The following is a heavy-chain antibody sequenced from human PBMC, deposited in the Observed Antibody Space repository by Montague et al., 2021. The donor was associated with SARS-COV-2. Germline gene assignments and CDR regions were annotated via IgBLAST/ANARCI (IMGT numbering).Heavy chain of an antibody. D-gene: IGHD1-26*01. CDR2: IWYDGSNE. J-gene: IGHJ4*02. Sequence: SLRLSCAASGFIFSSYGMHWVRQAPGKGLEWVAHIWYDGSNENYVDSVEGRFTISRDNFKNTLYLQMNSLRAEDTAIYYCARGSVGGYYFDYWGQGTLVTVSP. CDR3: ARGSVGGYYFDY. CDR1: GFIFSSYG. V-gene: IGHV3-33*01.